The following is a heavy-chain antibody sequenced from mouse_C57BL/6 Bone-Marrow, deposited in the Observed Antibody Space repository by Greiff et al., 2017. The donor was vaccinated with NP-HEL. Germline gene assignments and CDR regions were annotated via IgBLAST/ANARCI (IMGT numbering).Heavy chain of an antibody. V-gene: IGHV5-6*01. CDR1: GFTFSSYG. Sequence: EVQVVESGGDLVKPGGSLKLSCAASGFTFSSYGMSWVRQTPDKRLEWVATISSGGSYTYYPDSVKGRFTISRDNAKNTLYLQMSSLKSEDTAMYYCARERYSNGGFAYWGQGTLVTVSA. CDR3: ARERYSNGGFAY. CDR2: ISSGGSYT. J-gene: IGHJ3*01. D-gene: IGHD2-5*01.